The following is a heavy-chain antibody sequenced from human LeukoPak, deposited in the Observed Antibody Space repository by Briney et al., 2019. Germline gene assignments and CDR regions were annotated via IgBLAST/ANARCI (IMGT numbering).Heavy chain of an antibody. Sequence: ASVKVSCKASGYTFNTYPISWVRQAPGQGLEWMGWISINNGNTDYVQKFQGRVTMTADTATSTAYMELRSLTYDDTAVYYCARDDSGTRWGYWGQGTLVTVSS. D-gene: IGHD6-13*01. CDR1: GYTFNTYP. J-gene: IGHJ4*02. CDR3: ARDDSGTRWGY. CDR2: ISINNGNT. V-gene: IGHV1-18*01.